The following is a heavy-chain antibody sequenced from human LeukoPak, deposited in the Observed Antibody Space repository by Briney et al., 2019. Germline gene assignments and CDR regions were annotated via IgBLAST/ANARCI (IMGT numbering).Heavy chain of an antibody. D-gene: IGHD3-3*01. Sequence: GGSLRLSCAASGFTFNNARMSWVRQAPGKGLEWVGRIKSKTDGGTTDYAAPVKGRFTISRDDPQNTLYLQMNSLRTEDTAVYYCTTEPNLRFLEWLEYYYYYMDVWGKGTTVTVSS. J-gene: IGHJ6*03. CDR1: GFTFNNAR. CDR3: TTEPNLRFLEWLEYYYYYMDV. V-gene: IGHV3-15*01. CDR2: IKSKTDGGTT.